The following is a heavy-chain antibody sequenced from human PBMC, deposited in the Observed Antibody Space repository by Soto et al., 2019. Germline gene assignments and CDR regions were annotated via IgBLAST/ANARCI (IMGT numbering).Heavy chain of an antibody. CDR1: GYTFTGYY. J-gene: IGHJ6*02. CDR3: ATLPRYNWNYYYYYGMDV. V-gene: IGHV1-2*02. Sequence: ASVKVSCKASGYTFTGYYMHWVRQAPGQGLEWMGWINPNSGGTNYAQKFQGRVTMTRDTSISTAYMELSRLRSDDTAVCYCATLPRYNWNYYYYYGMDVWGQGTTVTVSS. CDR2: INPNSGGT. D-gene: IGHD1-20*01.